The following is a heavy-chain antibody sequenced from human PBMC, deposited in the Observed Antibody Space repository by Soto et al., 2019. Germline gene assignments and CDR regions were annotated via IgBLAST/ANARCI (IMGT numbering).Heavy chain of an antibody. CDR3: ARAPYHVLMVNAPDLYGRDV. CDR2: ISTYNGNT. Sequence: QVQLVQSGAEVKKPGASVKVSCKASGYTFTTYDISWVRQAPGQGLEWMGRISTYNGNTNYPQSLQGRLTMTTDTSTTTAYIELRSLRSDDTAVYYCARAPYHVLMVNAPDLYGRDVWGQWTTVTVSS. D-gene: IGHD2-8*01. J-gene: IGHJ6*02. V-gene: IGHV1-18*01. CDR1: GYTFTTYD.